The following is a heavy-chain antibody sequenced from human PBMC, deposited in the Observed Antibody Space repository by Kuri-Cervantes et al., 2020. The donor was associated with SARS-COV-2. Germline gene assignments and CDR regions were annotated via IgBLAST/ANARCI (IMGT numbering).Heavy chain of an antibody. CDR2: ISGSGGST. CDR3: SSIAARNSFDY. CDR1: GFTFSSYA. Sequence: GGSLRLSCAASGFTFSSYAMSWVRQAPGKGLEWVSAISGSGGSTYYADSVKGRFTLSRDNSKNTLYLQMNSLRTEDTAVYYCSSIAARNSFDYWGQGTLVTVSS. J-gene: IGHJ4*02. D-gene: IGHD6-6*01. V-gene: IGHV3-23*01.